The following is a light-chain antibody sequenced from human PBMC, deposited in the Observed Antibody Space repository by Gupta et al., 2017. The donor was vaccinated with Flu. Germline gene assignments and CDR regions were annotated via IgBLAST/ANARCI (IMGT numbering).Light chain of an antibody. V-gene: IGLV1-44*01. CDR2: GNS. Sequence: QSVLAQPPSASATPGQRVTISCSGSSSNIGSNNVNWYQQVPATAPTLLISGNSQRPSGVPDRFSCATSCASASPVTSGRQSEDEADDYWSASGDSMKGHWVFGTGTKLTVL. CDR1: SSNIGSNN. CDR3: SASGDSMKGHWV. J-gene: IGLJ1*01.